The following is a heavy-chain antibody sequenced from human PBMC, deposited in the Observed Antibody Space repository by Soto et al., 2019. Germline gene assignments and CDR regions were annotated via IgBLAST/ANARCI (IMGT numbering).Heavy chain of an antibody. CDR3: ARARPVVVAAIWFYP. D-gene: IGHD2-15*01. J-gene: IGHJ5*02. CDR2: ISAYNGNT. V-gene: IGHV1-18*01. Sequence: ASVKVSCKASGYTFTSYGISWVRQAPGQGLEWMGWISAYNGNTNYAQKLQGRVTMTIDTYKSKAYMELRSLSSDDTAVYYCARARPVVVAAIWFYPWGQGTLVTVSS. CDR1: GYTFTSYG.